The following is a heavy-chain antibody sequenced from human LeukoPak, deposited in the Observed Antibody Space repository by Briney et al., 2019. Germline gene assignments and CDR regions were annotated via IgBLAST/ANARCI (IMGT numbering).Heavy chain of an antibody. CDR3: AKWRYSGSPHFDY. V-gene: IGHV3-30*02. Sequence: GGSLRLSCAASGFTFSSYGMHWVRQAPGKGLEWVAFIRYDGSNKYYADSVKGRFTISRDNSKNTLYLQMNSLRAEDTAVYYCAKWRYSGSPHFDYWGQGTLVTVSS. CDR2: IRYDGSNK. D-gene: IGHD1-26*01. CDR1: GFTFSSYG. J-gene: IGHJ4*02.